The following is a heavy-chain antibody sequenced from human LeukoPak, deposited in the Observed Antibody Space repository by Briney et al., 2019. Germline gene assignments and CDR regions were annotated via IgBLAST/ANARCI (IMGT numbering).Heavy chain of an antibody. CDR3: AKDGYCSGGSCYFPDY. V-gene: IGHV3-23*01. J-gene: IGHJ4*02. CDR2: ISGSGGST. D-gene: IGHD2-15*01. Sequence: GGSLRLSCAASGFTFSSYAMSWVRQAPGKGLEWVSAISGSGGSTYYADSVKGRFTISRDNSKNTLYLQMNGLRAEDTAVYYCAKDGYCSGGSCYFPDYWGQGTLVTVSS. CDR1: GFTFSSYA.